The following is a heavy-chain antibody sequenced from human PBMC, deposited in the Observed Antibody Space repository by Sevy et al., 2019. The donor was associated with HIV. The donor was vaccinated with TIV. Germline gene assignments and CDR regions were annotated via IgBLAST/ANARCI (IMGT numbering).Heavy chain of an antibody. J-gene: IGHJ6*02. V-gene: IGHV3-30*18. D-gene: IGHD2-2*01. Sequence: GGSLRLSCAASGFTFSSYGMHWVRQAPGKGLEWVAVILYDGSSKYYADSVKGRFTISRDNSKNTLYLQMNSLRAEDTAVYYCAKSVVIPTATDFYFYGMDVWGRGTTVTVSS. CDR3: AKSVVIPTATDFYFYGMDV. CDR2: ILYDGSSK. CDR1: GFTFSSYG.